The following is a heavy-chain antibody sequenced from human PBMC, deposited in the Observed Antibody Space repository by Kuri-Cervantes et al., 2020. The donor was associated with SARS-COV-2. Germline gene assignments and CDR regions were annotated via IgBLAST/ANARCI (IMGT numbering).Heavy chain of an antibody. CDR3: ATGLVDARSPLPSHYYGLSV. J-gene: IGHJ6*02. CDR2: FDPEDGER. CDR1: GYTLTELS. V-gene: IGHV1-24*01. D-gene: IGHD2-8*01. Sequence: ASVKVSCKISGYTLTELSIYWVRLAPGKGLEWMGGFDPEDGERVSAQKFQGRVTMTEDTSTDTAYLELRSLRSDDTAVYYCATGLVDARSPLPSHYYGLSVGGQGTTVTVSS.